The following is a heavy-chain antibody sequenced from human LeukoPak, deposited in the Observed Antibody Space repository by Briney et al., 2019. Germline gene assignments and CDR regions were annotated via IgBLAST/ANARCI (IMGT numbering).Heavy chain of an antibody. J-gene: IGHJ6*02. Sequence: EASVTVSCKASGYTFTSYYMHWVRQAPGQGLEWMGIINPGGGSTSYAQKFQGRVTMTRDTSTSTVYMELSSLRSEDTAVYYCARSYGDYDYYYGMDVWGQGTTVTVSS. CDR1: GYTFTSYY. D-gene: IGHD4-17*01. CDR2: INPGGGST. CDR3: ARSYGDYDYYYGMDV. V-gene: IGHV1-46*01.